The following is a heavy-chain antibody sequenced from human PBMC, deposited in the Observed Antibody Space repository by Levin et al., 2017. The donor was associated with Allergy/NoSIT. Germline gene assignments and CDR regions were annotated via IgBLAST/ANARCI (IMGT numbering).Heavy chain of an antibody. Sequence: SGGSLRLSCAASGFTFSSYAMSWVRQAPGKGLEWVSAISGSGGSTYYADSVKGRFTISRDNSKNTLYLQMNSLRAEDTAVYYCANTPLWFGELLPTRDYWGQGTLVTVSS. J-gene: IGHJ4*02. CDR1: GFTFSSYA. D-gene: IGHD3-10*01. V-gene: IGHV3-23*01. CDR3: ANTPLWFGELLPTRDY. CDR2: ISGSGGST.